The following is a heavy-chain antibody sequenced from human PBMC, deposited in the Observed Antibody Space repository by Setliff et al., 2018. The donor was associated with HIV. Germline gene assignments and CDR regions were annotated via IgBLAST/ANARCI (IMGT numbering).Heavy chain of an antibody. D-gene: IGHD3-3*01. V-gene: IGHV3-49*04. CDR2: TRSKAYGGTT. Sequence: GGSLRLSCIGSGFTFGDHAVSWVRQAPGKGLEWVGSTRSKAYGGTTEYAASVKGGFTILRDDSKSVAYLQMNSLKTEDTAVYYCTSARDFWSGYYFVPYYFHYWGQGTLVTVSS. CDR3: TSARDFWSGYYFVPYYFHY. CDR1: GFTFGDHA. J-gene: IGHJ4*02.